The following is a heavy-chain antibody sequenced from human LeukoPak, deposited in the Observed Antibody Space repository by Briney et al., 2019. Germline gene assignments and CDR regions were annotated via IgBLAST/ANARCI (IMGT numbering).Heavy chain of an antibody. CDR2: ISGSGGST. CDR1: GFTFSSYA. CDR3: AKAIRIRYSSGPKFDS. D-gene: IGHD6-19*01. Sequence: GGSLRLSCAASGFTFSSYAMSWVRQAPGKGLEWVSAISGSGGSTYYADSVKGRFTISRDNSKNTLYLQMNSLRAEDTAVYYCAKAIRIRYSSGPKFDSWGQGTLVTV. J-gene: IGHJ4*02. V-gene: IGHV3-23*01.